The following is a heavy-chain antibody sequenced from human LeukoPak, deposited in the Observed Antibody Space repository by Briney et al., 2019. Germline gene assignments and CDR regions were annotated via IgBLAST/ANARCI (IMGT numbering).Heavy chain of an antibody. CDR1: GLTFSRYN. D-gene: IGHD1-26*01. CDR3: ASGRSYTRFDY. CDR2: IGTSSNNI. V-gene: IGHV3-21*01. Sequence: GGSLRLSCAASGLTFSRYNMNWVRQAPGKGLEWVSSIGTSSNNIYYTDSVKGRFTISRDNAKNSLYLQVDSLRVEDTAVYYCASGRSYTRFDYWGQGTRVTVSS. J-gene: IGHJ4*02.